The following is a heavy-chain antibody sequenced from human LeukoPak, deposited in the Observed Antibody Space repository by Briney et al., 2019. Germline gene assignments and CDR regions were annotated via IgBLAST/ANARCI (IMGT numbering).Heavy chain of an antibody. CDR3: ARLRSNYYQSTGYFDN. Sequence: PSETLSLTCVVSGGSISSSCYYWAWIRQPPGKGLEWLGSIYHSGSTYYSPSLKSRLTMSVDTSKNQFSLKLSSLTAADTAVYYCARLRSNYYQSTGYFDNWGQGTLVTVSS. CDR1: GGSISSSCYY. D-gene: IGHD3-22*01. V-gene: IGHV4-39*01. J-gene: IGHJ4*02. CDR2: IYHSGST.